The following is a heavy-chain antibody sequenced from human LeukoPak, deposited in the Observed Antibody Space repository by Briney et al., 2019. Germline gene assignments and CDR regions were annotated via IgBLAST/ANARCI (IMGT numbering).Heavy chain of an antibody. CDR2: ISGYNGYT. Sequence: GASVKVSCKASGYPFTSYGISWVRQAPGQGLEWMGWISGYNGYTRDAQKFHDRVTMTRDTSTSTAYLELRSLQSDDTAVYYCARDQTVFSMTVVVQIKGLDIWGRGTMVTVSS. CDR3: ARDQTVFSMTVVVQIKGLDI. CDR1: GYPFTSYG. J-gene: IGHJ3*02. D-gene: IGHD3-22*01. V-gene: IGHV1-18*01.